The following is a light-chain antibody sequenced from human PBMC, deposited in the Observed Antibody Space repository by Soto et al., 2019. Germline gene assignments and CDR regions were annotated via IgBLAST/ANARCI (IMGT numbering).Light chain of an antibody. J-gene: IGLJ3*02. Sequence: QSVLTQPRSVSGSPGQSVTISCTGTSGDVGGYNYVSWYQQHPGKAPKLMIYDVSKRPSGVPDRFSGSKSGNTASLTISGLQAEDEADYYCCSYAGSYTCPWVFGGGTKLTVL. CDR1: SGDVGGYNY. CDR3: CSYAGSYTCPWV. V-gene: IGLV2-11*01. CDR2: DVS.